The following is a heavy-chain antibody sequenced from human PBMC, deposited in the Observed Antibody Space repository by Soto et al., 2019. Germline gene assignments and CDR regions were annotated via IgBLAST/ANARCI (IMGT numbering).Heavy chain of an antibody. J-gene: IGHJ6*02. Sequence: PGESLKISCKGSGYSFSNYWIGWVRQMPGKGLEWMGIICPGDSDTRYSPSLQGQVTISADKSISTAYLQWSSLKASDTAMYYCARHGSGSSGYYYYYGMDVWGQGTTVTVSS. CDR3: ARHGSGSSGYYYYYGMDV. CDR2: ICPGDSDT. V-gene: IGHV5-51*01. D-gene: IGHD1-26*01. CDR1: GYSFSNYW.